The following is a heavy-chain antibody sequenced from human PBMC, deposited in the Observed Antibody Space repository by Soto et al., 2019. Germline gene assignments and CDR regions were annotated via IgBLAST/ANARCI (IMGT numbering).Heavy chain of an antibody. CDR2: ISGSGGST. Sequence: EVQLLESGGGLVQPGGSLRLSCAASGFTFSSYAMSWVRQAPGKGLEWVSAISGSGGSTYYADSVKGRFTISRDKSKNTMYLQMNRLRAEDTAVYDCYTYYDFWSGYPYYYYMGVRGKGTTVTVSS. V-gene: IGHV3-23*01. J-gene: IGHJ6*03. CDR3: YTYYDFWSGYPYYYYMGV. D-gene: IGHD3-3*01. CDR1: GFTFSSYA.